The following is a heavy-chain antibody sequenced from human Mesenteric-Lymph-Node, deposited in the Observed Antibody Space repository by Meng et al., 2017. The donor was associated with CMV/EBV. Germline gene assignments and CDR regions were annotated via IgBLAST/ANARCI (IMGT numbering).Heavy chain of an antibody. CDR2: IYYSGST. V-gene: IGHV4-39*01. Sequence: IYYWGWIRQPPGKGLEWIGSIYYSGSTYYNPSLKSRATISVDTSKNQFSLKLSSVTAADTAVYYCARHLGSSRRYYFDSSGYYIDYWGQGALVTVSS. D-gene: IGHD3-22*01. J-gene: IGHJ4*02. CDR3: ARHLGSSRRYYFDSSGYYIDY. CDR1: IYY.